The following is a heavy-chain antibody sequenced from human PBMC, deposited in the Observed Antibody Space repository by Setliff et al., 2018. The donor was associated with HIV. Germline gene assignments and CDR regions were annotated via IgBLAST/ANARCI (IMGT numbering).Heavy chain of an antibody. V-gene: IGHV4-39*01. D-gene: IGHD2-15*01. CDR1: GGSIGTTTYY. J-gene: IGHJ4*02. CDR3: ARRIFHSSFPSFDS. Sequence: NPSETLSLTCAVSGGSIGTTTYYWGWIRQPPGKGLEWIGSIYYNGITYYNPSLKGRFTISVDTSKNQFSLKVTSVTAADTAVYYCARRIFHSSFPSFDSWGQGTQVTVSS. CDR2: IYYNGIT.